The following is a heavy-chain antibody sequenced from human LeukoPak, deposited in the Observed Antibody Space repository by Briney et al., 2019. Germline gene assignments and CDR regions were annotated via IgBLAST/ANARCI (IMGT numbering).Heavy chain of an antibody. Sequence: GGSLRLSCAASGFTFSSYAMSWVRQAPGKGLEWVSAISGSGGSTYYADSVKGRFTISRDNSKNTLYLQMNSLRAEDTAVYYCAKHVAYGGSSHVIDYWGQGTLVTVSS. V-gene: IGHV3-23*01. CDR2: ISGSGGST. D-gene: IGHD4-23*01. CDR3: AKHVAYGGSSHVIDY. J-gene: IGHJ4*02. CDR1: GFTFSSYA.